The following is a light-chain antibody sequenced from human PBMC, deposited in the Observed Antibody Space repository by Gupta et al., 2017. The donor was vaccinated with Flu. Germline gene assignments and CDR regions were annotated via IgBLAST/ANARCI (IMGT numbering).Light chain of an antibody. CDR2: SAS. CDR1: QSIKSNY. Sequence: EVVLTQSPGTLSLSPGERVTLSCRASQSIKSNYLAWYQQKPGQAPRLLIFSASSRATGIPDRFSGSGSGTEFTLTSNRLEPEDFAMYYCQQDDNSLHSFGQGTKVEIK. CDR3: QQDDNSLHS. J-gene: IGKJ2*03. V-gene: IGKV3-20*01.